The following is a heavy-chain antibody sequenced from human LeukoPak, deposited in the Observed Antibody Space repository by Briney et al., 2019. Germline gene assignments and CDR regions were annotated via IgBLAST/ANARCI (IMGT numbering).Heavy chain of an antibody. V-gene: IGHV3-23*01. CDR2: ISGRGGNT. Sequence: GGSLRLSCTASGLTFNNYALTWIRQAPGKGLEWVSSISGRGGNTYYADSVKGRFTISRDDSKNTLFLQMNSLRAEDTAVYYCATGYSDSLRSPLDSWGQGTLVTVSS. CDR1: GLTFNNYA. CDR3: ATGYSDSLRSPLDS. J-gene: IGHJ5*01. D-gene: IGHD3-22*01.